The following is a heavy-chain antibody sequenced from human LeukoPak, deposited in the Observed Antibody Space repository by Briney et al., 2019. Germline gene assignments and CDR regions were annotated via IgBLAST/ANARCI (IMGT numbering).Heavy chain of an antibody. CDR2: INSDGSIT. CDR3: ARGQYSSSGDY. J-gene: IGHJ4*02. CDR1: GFTFSSHW. V-gene: IGHV3-74*01. D-gene: IGHD6-13*01. Sequence: QSGGSLRLSCAASGFTFSSHWMHSVRQAPGKGLVWVSRINSDGSITSYADSVKGRFTISRDNAKNTLYLQMNSLRAEDTAVYYCARGQYSSSGDYWGQGTLVTVSS.